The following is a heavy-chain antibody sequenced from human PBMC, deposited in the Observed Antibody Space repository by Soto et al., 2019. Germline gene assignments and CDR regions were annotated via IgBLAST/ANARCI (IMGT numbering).Heavy chain of an antibody. CDR1: GYKVSTWHNFTSYW. J-gene: IGHJ6*02. V-gene: IGHV5-51*01. Sequence: GESLKISCMGSGYKVSTWHNFTSYWIAWVRQMPGEGLEWMGIIYPGDSDTRYSPSFQGQVTISADKSINSVYLQWSSLKASDTATYYCASSAQRGYGSGWSDRYYFGMDVWGQGTTVTVSS. CDR3: ASSAQRGYGSGWSDRYYFGMDV. D-gene: IGHD6-19*01. CDR2: IYPGDSDT.